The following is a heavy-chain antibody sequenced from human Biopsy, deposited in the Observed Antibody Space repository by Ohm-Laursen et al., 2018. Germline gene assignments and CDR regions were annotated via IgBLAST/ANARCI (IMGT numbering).Heavy chain of an antibody. V-gene: IGHV3-7*01. CDR3: ARDVGYLDF. J-gene: IGHJ2*01. Sequence: GSLRLSCAAAGFTFSNYWLSWVRQAPGKGLEWIANIKEDGSLIYYLDSVKGRFTISRDNAKNSVYLQMHSLRTEDTGVYYCARDVGYLDFWGRGTLVTVSS. CDR2: IKEDGSLI. CDR1: GFTFSNYW.